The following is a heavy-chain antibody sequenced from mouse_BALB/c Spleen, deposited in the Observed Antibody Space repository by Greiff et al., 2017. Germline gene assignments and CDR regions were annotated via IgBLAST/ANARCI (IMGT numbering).Heavy chain of an antibody. J-gene: IGHJ2*01. V-gene: IGHV1-5*01. Sequence: VQLKQSGTVLARPGTSVKMSCKASGFTFTSYWMHWVKERPGQGLEWIGAIYPGNSDTTNNQKFKGKAKLTAVTSTSTAYMELSSLTNEDSAVYYCSLSGSYYFDFWGQGTALTVSA. CDR2: IYPGNSDT. CDR1: GFTFTSYW. CDR3: SLSGSYYFDF. D-gene: IGHD2-3*01.